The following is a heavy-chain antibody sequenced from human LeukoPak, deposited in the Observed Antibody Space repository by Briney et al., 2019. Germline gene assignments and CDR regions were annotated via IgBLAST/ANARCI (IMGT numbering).Heavy chain of an antibody. CDR2: INPNSGGT. CDR3: ARRYGDYANWFDP. Sequence: ASVKVSCKASGYTFTGYYMHWVRQAPGQGLEWMGWINPNSGGTNYAQKFQGRVTITRDTSISTAYMELSRLRSDDTAVYYCARRYGDYANWFDPWGQGTLVTVSS. CDR1: GYTFTGYY. J-gene: IGHJ5*02. D-gene: IGHD4-17*01. V-gene: IGHV1-2*02.